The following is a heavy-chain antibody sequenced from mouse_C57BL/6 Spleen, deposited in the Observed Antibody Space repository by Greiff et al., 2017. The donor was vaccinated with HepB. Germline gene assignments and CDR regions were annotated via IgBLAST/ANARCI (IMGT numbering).Heavy chain of an antibody. J-gene: IGHJ2*01. CDR2: ISSGGDYI. V-gene: IGHV5-9-1*02. CDR1: GFTFSSYA. CDR3: TRDEGYYPY. D-gene: IGHD2-3*01. Sequence: EVKVVESGEGLVKPGGSLKLSCAASGFTFSSYAMSWVRQTPEKRLEWVAYISSGGDYIYYADTVKGRFTISRDNARNTLYLQMSSLKSEDTAMYYCTRDEGYYPYWGQGTTLTVSS.